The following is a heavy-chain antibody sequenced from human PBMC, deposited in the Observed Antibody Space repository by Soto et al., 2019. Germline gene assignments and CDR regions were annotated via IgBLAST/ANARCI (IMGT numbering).Heavy chain of an antibody. CDR3: VRDQDSTGYSDFNT. V-gene: IGHV3-74*01. Sequence: PGGSLRLSCEASGFSFSSFFMHWVRQGPGKGLEWVSRISNDGTGTTYADSVQGRFTVSRDNSKTTVYLQMNRLRPEDTAVYFCVRDQDSTGYSDFNTLAQRTQLTVSS. D-gene: IGHD3-22*01. CDR2: ISNDGTGT. CDR1: GFSFSSFF. J-gene: IGHJ5*01.